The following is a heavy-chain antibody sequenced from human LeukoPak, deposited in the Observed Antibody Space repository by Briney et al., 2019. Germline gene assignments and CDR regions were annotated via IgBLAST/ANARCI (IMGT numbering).Heavy chain of an antibody. D-gene: IGHD2-2*01. CDR2: IYYSGST. J-gene: IGHJ4*02. CDR3: ARDSQLRGIDY. V-gene: IGHV4-39*07. CDR1: GGSISSSSYY. Sequence: SETLSLTCTVSGGSISSSSYYWGWIRQPPGKGLEWIGSIYYSGSTYYNPSLKSRVTISVDTSKNQFSLKLSSVTAADTAVYYCARDSQLRGIDYWGQGTLVTVSS.